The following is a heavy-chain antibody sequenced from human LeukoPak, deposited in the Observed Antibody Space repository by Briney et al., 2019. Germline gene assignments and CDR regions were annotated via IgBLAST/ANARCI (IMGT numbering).Heavy chain of an antibody. D-gene: IGHD2-15*01. CDR1: GFTFSSYA. Sequence: GGSLRLSCAASGFTFSSYAMSWVRQAPGEGLEWVSAISGSGGSTYHADSVKGRFTISRDNSKNTLYLQMNSLRAEDTAVYYCAREDPGYCSGGSCFRFDYWGQGTLVTVSS. CDR3: AREDPGYCSGGSCFRFDY. CDR2: ISGSGGST. V-gene: IGHV3-23*01. J-gene: IGHJ4*02.